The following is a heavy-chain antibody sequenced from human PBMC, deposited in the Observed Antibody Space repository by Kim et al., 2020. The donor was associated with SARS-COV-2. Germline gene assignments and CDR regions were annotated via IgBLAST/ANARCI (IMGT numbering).Heavy chain of an antibody. D-gene: IGHD3-10*01. V-gene: IGHV3-21*01. Sequence: GGSLRLSCAASGFTFSSYSMNWVRQAPGKGLEWVSSISSSSSYIYYADSVKGRFTISRDNAKNSLYLQMNSLRAEDTAVYYCARGRGVLLWFGRYYFDYWGQGTLVTVSS. CDR3: ARGRGVLLWFGRYYFDY. J-gene: IGHJ4*02. CDR1: GFTFSSYS. CDR2: ISSSSSYI.